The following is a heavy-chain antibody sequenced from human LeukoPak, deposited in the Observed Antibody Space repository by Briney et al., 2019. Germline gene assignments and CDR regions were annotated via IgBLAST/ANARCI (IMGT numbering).Heavy chain of an antibody. Sequence: SVKVSCKASGYTFTGYYMLWVRQAPGQGLEWMGGIIPIFGTANYAQKFQGRVTITADESTSTAYMELSSLRSEDTAVYYCARAPLKVVLNWFFDLWGRGTLVTVSS. CDR3: ARAPLKVVLNWFFDL. J-gene: IGHJ2*01. V-gene: IGHV1-69*13. CDR2: IIPIFGTA. D-gene: IGHD3-22*01. CDR1: GYTFTGYY.